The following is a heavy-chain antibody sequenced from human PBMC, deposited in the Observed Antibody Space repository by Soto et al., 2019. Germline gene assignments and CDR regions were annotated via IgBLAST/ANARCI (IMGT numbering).Heavy chain of an antibody. V-gene: IGHV4-34*01. Sequence: ETLSLTCAVYGGSFSGYYWSWIRQPPGKGLEWIGEINHSGSTNYNPSLKSRVTISVDTSKNQFSLKLSSVTAADTAVYYCATGHPTVNDYYYYYYLDVWGKGTTVTVSS. D-gene: IGHD4-17*01. CDR2: INHSGST. CDR3: ATGHPTVNDYYYYYYLDV. CDR1: GGSFSGYY. J-gene: IGHJ6*03.